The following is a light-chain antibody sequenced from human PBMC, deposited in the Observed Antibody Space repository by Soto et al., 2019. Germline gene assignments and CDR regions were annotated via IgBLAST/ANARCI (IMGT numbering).Light chain of an antibody. Sequence: EIVLTQSPGTLSLSPGERATLSCRASQSVSSSYLAWYQQKPGQAPRLLIYSASSRATGIPDRFSGSGSGTDFTLTISRLEPKDFAVYYCQQYGSSPRTFGQGTKVEIK. V-gene: IGKV3-20*01. J-gene: IGKJ1*01. CDR2: SAS. CDR3: QQYGSSPRT. CDR1: QSVSSSY.